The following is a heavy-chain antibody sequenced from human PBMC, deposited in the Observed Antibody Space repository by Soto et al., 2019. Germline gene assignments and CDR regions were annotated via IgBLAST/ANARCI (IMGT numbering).Heavy chain of an antibody. CDR2: ISWNSGSI. CDR1: GFTFDDYA. D-gene: IGHD3-22*01. V-gene: IGHV3-9*01. J-gene: IGHJ4*02. Sequence: GGSLRLSCAASGFTFDDYAMHWVRQAPGKGLEWVSGISWNSGSIGYADSVKGRFTISRDNAKNSLYLQMNSLRAEDTALYYCAKGGGNYYDSSGSEPAFDYWGQGT. CDR3: AKGGGNYYDSSGSEPAFDY.